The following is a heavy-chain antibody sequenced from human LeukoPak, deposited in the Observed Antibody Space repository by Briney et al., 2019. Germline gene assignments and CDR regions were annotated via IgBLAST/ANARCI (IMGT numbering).Heavy chain of an antibody. CDR2: INTDGSIT. V-gene: IGHV3-74*01. CDR3: AGDQYDTWSRRGNFDS. D-gene: IGHD3-3*01. Sequence: AGGSLRLSCAASGFTFSDYWIHWVRQAPGKGLVWVSRINTDGSITNYADSVKGRFSISRDNAKNTLYLQMSSLRAEDTAVYYCAGDQYDTWSRRGNFDSWGQGTLVIVSS. J-gene: IGHJ4*02. CDR1: GFTFSDYW.